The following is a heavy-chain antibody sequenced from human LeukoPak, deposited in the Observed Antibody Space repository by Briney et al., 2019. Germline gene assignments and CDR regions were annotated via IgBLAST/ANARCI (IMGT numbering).Heavy chain of an antibody. CDR2: ISGSGGST. CDR1: GFTFSSYA. Sequence: GGSLRLSCVASGFTFSSYAMSWVRQAPGKGLEWVSGISGSGGSTYYSDSVRGRFTISRDNSKNTLYLQMNSLGAEDTAVYHCAKVAPNGNYLFQYWGQGTLVTVSS. V-gene: IGHV3-23*01. J-gene: IGHJ4*02. D-gene: IGHD1-7*01. CDR3: AKVAPNGNYLFQY.